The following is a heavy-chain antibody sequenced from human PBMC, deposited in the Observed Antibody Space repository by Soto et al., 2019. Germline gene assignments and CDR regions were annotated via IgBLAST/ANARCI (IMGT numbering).Heavy chain of an antibody. J-gene: IGHJ6*02. CDR2: INPSGGST. D-gene: IGHD1-26*01. V-gene: IGHV1-46*01. CDR3: ARELWELDPHYYYXYGXDV. Sequence: ASVKVSCKASGYTFTSYYMHWVRQAPGQGLEWMGIINPSGGSTSYAQKFQGRVTMTRDTSTSTVYMELSSLRSEDTAVYYCARELWELDPHYYYXYGXDVWGQGTTVTVSS. CDR1: GYTFTSYY.